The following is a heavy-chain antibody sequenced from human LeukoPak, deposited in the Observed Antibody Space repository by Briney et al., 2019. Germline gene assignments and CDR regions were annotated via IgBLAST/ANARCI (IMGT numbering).Heavy chain of an antibody. CDR2: IYPGDSDT. CDR1: GYSFTRYW. CDR3: ARRGYYYDSSGYYRPLHAFDI. D-gene: IGHD3-22*01. J-gene: IGHJ3*02. Sequence: GESLKISCKGSGYSFTRYWIGWVRQMPGKGLEWMGNIYPGDSDTRYSPSFQGQVTISADKSISTAYLQWSSLKASDTAMYYCARRGYYYDSSGYYRPLHAFDIWGQGTMVTVSS. V-gene: IGHV5-51*01.